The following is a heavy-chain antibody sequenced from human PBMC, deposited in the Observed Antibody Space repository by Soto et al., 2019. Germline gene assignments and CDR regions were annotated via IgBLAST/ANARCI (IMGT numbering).Heavy chain of an antibody. J-gene: IGHJ6*02. D-gene: IGHD2-15*01. Sequence: ASVKVSCKASGYTFTGYYMHWVRQAPGQGLEWMGWINPNSGGTNYAQKFQGRVTMTRDTSISTAYMELSRLRSDDTAVYYCARYCSGGSCSHYGMDVWGQGTTVTVYS. CDR2: INPNSGGT. CDR3: ARYCSGGSCSHYGMDV. V-gene: IGHV1-2*02. CDR1: GYTFTGYY.